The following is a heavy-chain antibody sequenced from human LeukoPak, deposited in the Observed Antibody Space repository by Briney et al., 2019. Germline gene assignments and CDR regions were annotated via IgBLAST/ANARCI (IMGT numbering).Heavy chain of an antibody. CDR2: IGTAGDT. V-gene: IGHV3-13*01. CDR3: VRDPSGHGMDV. Sequence: GGSLRLSCAASGFTFSSYDMHWVRQPTGKGLEWVSAIGTAGDTHYPGSVKGRFTISRENAKNSLYLQMNSLRAGDMAVYYCVRDPSGHGMDVWGQGTTVTVFS. J-gene: IGHJ6*02. CDR1: GFTFSSYD. D-gene: IGHD6-19*01.